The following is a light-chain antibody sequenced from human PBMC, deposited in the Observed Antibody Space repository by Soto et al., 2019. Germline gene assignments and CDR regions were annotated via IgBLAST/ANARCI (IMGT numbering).Light chain of an antibody. CDR2: DAS. J-gene: IGKJ1*01. CDR3: QQRSNWPPWT. Sequence: EIVLTQSPATLSLSPGERATLSCRASQSVSSYLAWYQQKPGQAPSLPIYDASNRATGIPARLSGSGSGRDFTLTISRLEPEDVAVYYCQQRSNWPPWTFGQGTKVEIK. V-gene: IGKV3-11*02. CDR1: QSVSSY.